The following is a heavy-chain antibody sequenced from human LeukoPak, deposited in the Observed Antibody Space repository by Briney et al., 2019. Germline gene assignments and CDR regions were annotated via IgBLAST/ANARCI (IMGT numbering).Heavy chain of an antibody. D-gene: IGHD5-24*01. V-gene: IGHV3-53*05. CDR1: GFTVSSNY. CDR2: IYSGGSA. J-gene: IGHJ4*02. CDR3: AKDPGRWLQFDYFDY. Sequence: GGSLRLSCAASGFTVSSNYMSWVRQAPGKGLECVSIIYSGGSAYYADSVRGRFTISRDNSKNTLYLQMNSLRAEDTAVYYCAKDPGRWLQFDYFDYWGQGTLVTVSS.